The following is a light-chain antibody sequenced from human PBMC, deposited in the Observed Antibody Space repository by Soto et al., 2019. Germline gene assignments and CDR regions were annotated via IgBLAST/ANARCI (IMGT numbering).Light chain of an antibody. CDR1: NRDVGNYNL. V-gene: IGLV2-23*01. CDR2: EGS. CDR3: CSYAGDKTWV. Sequence: QSVLTQPASVSGSPGQSITISCTGTNRDVGNYNLVSWYQQHPGKAPEIMIYEGSKRPSGVSNRFSGSKSGNTASLTISGLRAEDEADYYCCSYAGDKTWVFGGGTKLTVL. J-gene: IGLJ3*02.